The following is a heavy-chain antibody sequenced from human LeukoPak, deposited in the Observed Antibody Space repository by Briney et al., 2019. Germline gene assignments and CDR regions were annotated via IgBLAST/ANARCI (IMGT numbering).Heavy chain of an antibody. CDR1: GFTFSSYG. J-gene: IGHJ4*02. D-gene: IGHD2-21*02. V-gene: IGHV3-30*18. Sequence: GRSLRLSCAASGFTFSSYGMHWVRQAPGKGLEWVAVISYDGSNKYYADSVKGRFTISRDNSKNTLYLQINSLRAEDTAVCYCAKEDCGGDCYPTAFDYWGQGTLVTVSS. CDR3: AKEDCGGDCYPTAFDY. CDR2: ISYDGSNK.